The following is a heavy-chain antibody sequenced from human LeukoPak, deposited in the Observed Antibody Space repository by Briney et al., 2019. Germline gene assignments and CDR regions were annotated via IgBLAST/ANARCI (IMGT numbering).Heavy chain of an antibody. V-gene: IGHV3-30-3*01. Sequence: QPGGSLRLSCAASGFTFSSYAMHWVRQAPGKGLEWVAVISYDGSNKYYADSVKGRFTISRDNSKNTLYLQMNSLRAEDTAVYYCARDFPGIAAAGADAFDIWGQGTMVTVSS. CDR3: ARDFPGIAAAGADAFDI. J-gene: IGHJ3*02. D-gene: IGHD6-13*01. CDR1: GFTFSSYA. CDR2: ISYDGSNK.